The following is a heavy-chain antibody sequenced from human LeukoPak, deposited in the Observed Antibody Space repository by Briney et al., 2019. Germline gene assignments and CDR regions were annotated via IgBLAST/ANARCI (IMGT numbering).Heavy chain of an antibody. CDR3: ARDVSGSDGYFDY. CDR1: GFTFRSYG. D-gene: IGHD1-26*01. J-gene: IGHJ4*02. Sequence: PWGSLRLSCAASGFTFRSYGMHWVRQAPGKGLEWVAPIWSDGTNQYYADSVKGRFTISRDNSKNTLYLQINSLRAEDTAVYYSARDVSGSDGYFDYWGQGTLVTVSS. V-gene: IGHV3-33*01. CDR2: IWSDGTNQ.